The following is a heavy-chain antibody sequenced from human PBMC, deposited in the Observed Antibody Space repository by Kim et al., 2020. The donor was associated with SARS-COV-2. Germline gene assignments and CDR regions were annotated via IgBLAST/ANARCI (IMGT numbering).Heavy chain of an antibody. J-gene: IGHJ4*02. CDR2: ISGGGGST. CDR1: GFTFSSYA. CDR3: VKDPPFDYAAHYDY. D-gene: IGHD4-17*01. Sequence: GGSLRLSCVASGFTFSSYAMRWVRQAPGKGLEYVSAISGGGGSTYYTDSVKGRFTISRDNSKNTLYLQLSSLRAEDTALYYCVKDPPFDYAAHYDYWGQG. V-gene: IGHV3-64D*06.